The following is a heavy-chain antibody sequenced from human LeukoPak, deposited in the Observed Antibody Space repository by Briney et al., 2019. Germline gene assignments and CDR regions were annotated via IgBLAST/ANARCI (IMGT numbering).Heavy chain of an antibody. CDR3: ATGYDRQWYFDL. CDR1: GYTFTSYY. CDR2: INPSGGST. J-gene: IGHJ2*01. Sequence: RASVKVSCKASGYTFTSYYMHWVRQAPGQGLEWMGIINPSGGSTSYAQKFQGRVTMTRDTSTDTAYMELSSLRSEDTAVYYCATGYDRQWYFDLWGRGTLVTVSS. D-gene: IGHD3-10*02. V-gene: IGHV1-46*01.